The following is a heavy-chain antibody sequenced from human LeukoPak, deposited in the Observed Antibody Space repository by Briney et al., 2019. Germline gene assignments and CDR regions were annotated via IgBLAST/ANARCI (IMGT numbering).Heavy chain of an antibody. D-gene: IGHD3-10*01. Sequence: GGSLRLSCAASGFTFSSYEMNWVRQAPGKGLEWVPYISSSGSTIYCADSVKGRFTISRDNAKNSLSLQMTSLRAEDTAVYYCATGGSGSSWGQGTLVTVSS. CDR2: ISSSGSTI. J-gene: IGHJ5*02. CDR3: ATGGSGSS. V-gene: IGHV3-48*03. CDR1: GFTFSSYE.